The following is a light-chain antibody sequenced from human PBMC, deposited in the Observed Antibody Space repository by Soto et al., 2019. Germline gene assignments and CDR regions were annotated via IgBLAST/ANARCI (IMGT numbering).Light chain of an antibody. J-gene: IGKJ1*01. V-gene: IGKV1-6*01. CDR1: RGIMTD. CDR3: LQHYNCPCA. Sequence: AIQMTQSTSSLSSSVGDRVTITCRASRGIMTDLAWYQQKPGKAPKVLIYAASSLQSDVPLRFSGSGSGTDFTRTISSLHPEDFANDYFLQHYNCPCACGQGTKVEFK. CDR2: AAS.